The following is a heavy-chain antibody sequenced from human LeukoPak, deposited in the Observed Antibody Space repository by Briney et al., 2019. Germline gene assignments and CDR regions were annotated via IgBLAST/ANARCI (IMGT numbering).Heavy chain of an antibody. CDR2: ISYDGTTK. Sequence: GGSLRLSCAASGFTFSSYGIHWVRQAPGKGLEWVGLISYDGTTKYYADSVKGRFTIFRDNSKNTLYLQMNSLRAEDTAVYYCARVGVAVAGTVGYFDYWGQGTLVTVSS. J-gene: IGHJ4*02. D-gene: IGHD6-19*01. V-gene: IGHV3-30*03. CDR1: GFTFSSYG. CDR3: ARVGVAVAGTVGYFDY.